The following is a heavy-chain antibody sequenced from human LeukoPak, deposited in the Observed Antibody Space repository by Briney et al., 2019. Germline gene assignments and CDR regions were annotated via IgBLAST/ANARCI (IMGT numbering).Heavy chain of an antibody. CDR2: SHINGGS. J-gene: IGHJ4*02. CDR3: VRGDIDWLRSPGALYYFDY. Sequence: SETLSLTCSVSGASITTHHWTWIRQSPAKGLEWIGYSHINGGSYYNPSLKSRVTISLDTSENHFSLRLNSVTAGDTAVYFCVRGDIDWLRSPGALYYFDYWGQGILVTVSS. D-gene: IGHD5-12*01. CDR1: GASITTHH. V-gene: IGHV4-59*11.